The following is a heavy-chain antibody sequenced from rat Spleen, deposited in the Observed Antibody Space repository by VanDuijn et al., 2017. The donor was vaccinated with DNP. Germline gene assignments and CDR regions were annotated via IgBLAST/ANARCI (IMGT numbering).Heavy chain of an antibody. Sequence: VKLVESGPGLVQPSQTLSLTCTVAGFSLTSYNVHWVRQPPGKGLEWLGRIRANGITDYNSALNSRLSISRDTSKSQVFLRMNSLQTEDTAIYFCAREGTMMVVGFLDYWGQGVMVTVSS. CDR2: IRANGIT. CDR1: GFSLTSYN. V-gene: IGHV2-1*01. CDR3: AREGTMMVVGFLDY. J-gene: IGHJ2*01. D-gene: IGHD1-12*02.